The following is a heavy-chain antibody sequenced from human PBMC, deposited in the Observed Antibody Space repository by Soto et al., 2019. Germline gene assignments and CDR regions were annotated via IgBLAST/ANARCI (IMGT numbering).Heavy chain of an antibody. CDR1: GGSISSGDYY. CDR2: IYYSGST. Sequence: PSETLSLTYTVSGGSISSGDYYWSWIRQPPGKGLEWIGYIYYSGSTYYNPSLRSRVTISMDTSKKQFSLKLRSVTAADTAVYFCATLRGLGVVSPYFDYWGQGLMVTVSS. J-gene: IGHJ4*02. D-gene: IGHD3-10*01. V-gene: IGHV4-30-4*01. CDR3: ATLRGLGVVSPYFDY.